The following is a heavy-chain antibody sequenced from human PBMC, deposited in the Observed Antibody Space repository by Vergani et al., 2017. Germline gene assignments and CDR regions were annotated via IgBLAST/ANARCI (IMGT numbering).Heavy chain of an antibody. D-gene: IGHD6-19*01. CDR2: IYYSGST. Sequence: QLQLQESGPGLVKPSETLSLTCTVSGGSISSSSYYWGWIRQPPGKGLEWIGSIYYSGSTYYNPSLKRRVTISVDTSKNQFSLKLSSVTAADTAVYYCARRIAVAGTGPWFDPWGQGTLVTVSS. V-gene: IGHV4-39*07. CDR1: GGSISSSSYY. J-gene: IGHJ5*02. CDR3: ARRIAVAGTGPWFDP.